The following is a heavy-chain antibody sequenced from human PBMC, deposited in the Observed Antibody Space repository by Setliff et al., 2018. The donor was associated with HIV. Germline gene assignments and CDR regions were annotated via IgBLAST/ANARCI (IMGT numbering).Heavy chain of an antibody. CDR3: ARGYSSSWYDS. J-gene: IGHJ5*01. CDR1: GGSMINYY. CDR2: VYYNGDT. D-gene: IGHD6-13*01. V-gene: IGHV4-59*08. Sequence: PSETLSLTCTVSGGSMINYYWSWIRQPPGKGLEWVGYVYYNGDTNYNPSLNSRITVSVDTSRSQFSLKLNSVTAADTAVYYCARGYSSSWYDSWGQGTLVTVSS.